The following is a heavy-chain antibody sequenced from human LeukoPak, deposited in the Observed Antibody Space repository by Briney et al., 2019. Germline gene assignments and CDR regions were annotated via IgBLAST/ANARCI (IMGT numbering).Heavy chain of an antibody. CDR2: ISYDGSNK. D-gene: IGHD5-12*01. CDR3: ARDRGYSGYTYYYYGMDV. Sequence: GGSLRLSCAASGFTFSSYAMHWVRQAPGKGLEWVAVISYDGSNKYYADSVKGRFTISRDNSKNTLYLQMNSLRAEDTAVYYCARDRGYSGYTYYYYGMDVWGQGTTVTVSS. J-gene: IGHJ6*02. CDR1: GFTFSSYA. V-gene: IGHV3-30*04.